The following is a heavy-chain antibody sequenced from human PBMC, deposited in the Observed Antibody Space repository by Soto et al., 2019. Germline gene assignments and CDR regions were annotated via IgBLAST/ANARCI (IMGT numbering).Heavy chain of an antibody. D-gene: IGHD3-10*01. V-gene: IGHV4-39*01. CDR3: ARQHPSAGGDWFDP. CDR1: GGSISSSSYY. J-gene: IGHJ5*02. CDR2: IYYSGNT. Sequence: SETLSLTCTVSGGSISSSSYYWGWIRQPPGKGLEWIGSIYYSGNTYYNPSLKSRVTISVDTSKNQFSLKLSSVPAADTAGYNCARQHPSAGGDWFDPRAQGTLVTVSS.